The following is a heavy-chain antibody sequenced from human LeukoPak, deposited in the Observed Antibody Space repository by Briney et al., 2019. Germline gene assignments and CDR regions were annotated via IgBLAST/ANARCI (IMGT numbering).Heavy chain of an antibody. D-gene: IGHD3-22*01. CDR3: AKLGFDSSGSHTLFDY. J-gene: IGHJ4*02. CDR1: GFTFSSYA. CDR2: IRGSGGST. V-gene: IGHV3-23*01. Sequence: GGSLRLSCAASGFTFSSYAMSWVRQAPGKGLEWVSVIRGSGGSTNYADSVKGRFTISRDNSKNTLYLQMNSLRAEDTAVYYCAKLGFDSSGSHTLFDYWGQGTQVTVSS.